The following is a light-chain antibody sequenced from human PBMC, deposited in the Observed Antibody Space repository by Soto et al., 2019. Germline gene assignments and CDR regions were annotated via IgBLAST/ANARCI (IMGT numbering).Light chain of an antibody. J-gene: IGKJ5*01. Sequence: MTQSPLSLPVTPGKPASISCRSSQAISNYLNWYQQKLGKAPNLLIFGAKTLQSGVPSRFSGSGSGTEFTLTITNVKNEDFATYYCQQADSFTITFGQGTRLEIK. CDR2: GAK. V-gene: IGKV1-39*01. CDR3: QQADSFTIT. CDR1: QAISNY.